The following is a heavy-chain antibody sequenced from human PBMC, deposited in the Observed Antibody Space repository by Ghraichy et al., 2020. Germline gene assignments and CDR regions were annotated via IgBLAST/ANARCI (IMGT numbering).Heavy chain of an antibody. V-gene: IGHV3-21*01. Sequence: GESLNISCAASGFTFSSYSMNWVRQAPGKGLEWVSSISGSSSYIYYADSVKGRFTIPRDNAKNSLYLQMNSLRAEDTAVYYCAGLDVWGQGTTVTVSS. J-gene: IGHJ6*02. CDR2: ISGSSSYI. CDR3: AGLDV. CDR1: GFTFSSYS.